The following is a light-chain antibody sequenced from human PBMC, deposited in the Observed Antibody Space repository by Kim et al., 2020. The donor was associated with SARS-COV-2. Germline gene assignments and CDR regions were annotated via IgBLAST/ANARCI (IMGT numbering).Light chain of an antibody. J-gene: IGLJ2*01. CDR1: RSDVGGYNY. Sequence: HAITISCTRTRSDVGGYNYVSWYQQHPGKAPKLMIYDVSKRPSGVSNRFSGSKSGNTASLTISGLQAEDEADYYCNSYTSSSTLVFGGGTQLTVL. CDR3: NSYTSSSTLV. V-gene: IGLV2-14*04. CDR2: DVS.